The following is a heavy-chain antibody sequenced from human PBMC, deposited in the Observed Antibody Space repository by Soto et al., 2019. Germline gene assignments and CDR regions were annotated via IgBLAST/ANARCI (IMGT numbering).Heavy chain of an antibody. CDR3: ARDLKRYDHDWFDP. CDR2: IYYSGST. CDR1: GGSISSYY. J-gene: IGHJ5*02. D-gene: IGHD1-1*01. Sequence: SETLSLTCTVSGGSISSYYWSWIRQPPGKGLEWIGYIYYSGSTNYNPSLKSRVTISVDTSKNQFSLKLSSVTAADTAMYYCARDLKRYDHDWFDPRGQGTLVTVSS. V-gene: IGHV4-59*01.